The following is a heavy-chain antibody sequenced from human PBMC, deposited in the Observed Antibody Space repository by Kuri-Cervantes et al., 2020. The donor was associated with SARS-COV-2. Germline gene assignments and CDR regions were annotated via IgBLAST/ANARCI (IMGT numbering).Heavy chain of an antibody. CDR3: ARGTEDLDQ. V-gene: IGHV4-34*01. J-gene: IGHJ5*02. CDR2: INHSGST. Sequence: SETLSLTCAVYGGSFSGYYWSWIRQPPGKGLEWIGEINHSGSTNYNPSLKSRVTISVDTSKNQFSLKLTSVTAADTAVYYCARGTEDLDQWGQGTLVTVSS. CDR1: GGSFSGYY. D-gene: IGHD7-27*01.